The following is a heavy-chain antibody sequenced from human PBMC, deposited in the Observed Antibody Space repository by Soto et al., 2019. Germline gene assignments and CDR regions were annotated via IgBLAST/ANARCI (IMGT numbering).Heavy chain of an antibody. CDR3: VRDPRVTNYYFDS. CDR2: IYYDGSKK. V-gene: IGHV3-33*01. Sequence: QVQLVESGGRVVQPGTSLRLSCVASGYRFSTYGMHWVRQAPGKGLEWVAVIYYDGSKKYYTDSVQGRFIISRHDSKNTLYLQMDSLRVEDTAVYYCVRDPRVTNYYFDSWGQGTLVTVSS. D-gene: IGHD2-21*02. J-gene: IGHJ4*02. CDR1: GYRFSTYG.